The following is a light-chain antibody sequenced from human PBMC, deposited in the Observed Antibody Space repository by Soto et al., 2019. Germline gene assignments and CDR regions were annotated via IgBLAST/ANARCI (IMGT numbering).Light chain of an antibody. Sequence: QSALTQPASVSGSPGQSITISCTGTSSDVGGYNYVSWYQHHPGKAPKLMIYDVSNRPSGVSNRFSGSKSGNTASLNISVLQAEDEAEYYCSSYTSSSTLSTYVFGTGTKVTVL. V-gene: IGLV2-14*03. J-gene: IGLJ1*01. CDR3: SSYTSSSTLSTYV. CDR1: SSDVGGYNY. CDR2: DVS.